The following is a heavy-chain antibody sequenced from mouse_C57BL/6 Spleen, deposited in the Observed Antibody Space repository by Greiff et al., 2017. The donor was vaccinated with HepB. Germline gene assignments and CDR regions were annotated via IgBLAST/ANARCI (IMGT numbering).Heavy chain of an antibody. V-gene: IGHV1-66*01. D-gene: IGHD1-1*01. CDR3: ARWGGSSHLYYAMDY. J-gene: IGHJ4*01. CDR2: IYPGSGNT. Sequence: QVQLQQSGPELVKPGASVKISCKASGYSFTSYYIHWVKQRPGQGLEWIGWIYPGSGNTKYNEKFKGKATLTADTSSSTAYMQLSSLTSEDSAVYYCARWGGSSHLYYAMDYGGQGTSVTVSS. CDR1: GYSFTSYY.